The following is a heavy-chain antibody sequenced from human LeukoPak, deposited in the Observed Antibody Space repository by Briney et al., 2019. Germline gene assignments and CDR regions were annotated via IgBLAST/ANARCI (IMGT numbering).Heavy chain of an antibody. CDR1: GFTFSTYA. D-gene: IGHD4-23*01. CDR2: ISGSGRST. J-gene: IGHJ4*02. V-gene: IGHV3-23*01. Sequence: GGSLRLSCAASGFTFSTYAMSWVRQAPGKGLEWVSTISGSGRSTYYADSVKGRFTISRDNSKNTLYLQMNSLRAEDTAVYYCAKNIGGFDYWGQGTLVTVSS. CDR3: AKNIGGFDY.